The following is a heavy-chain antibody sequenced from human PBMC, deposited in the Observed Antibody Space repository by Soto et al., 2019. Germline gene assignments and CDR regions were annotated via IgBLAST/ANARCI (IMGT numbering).Heavy chain of an antibody. V-gene: IGHV1-18*01. Sequence: ASVKVSCKASGYTFTSYGISWVRQAPGQGLEWMGWISAYNGNTNYAQKLRGRVTMTTDTSTSTAYMELRSLRSDDTAVYYCAREYYYDSSGYYPSPPYGMDVWGQRTTVTVSS. D-gene: IGHD3-22*01. CDR2: ISAYNGNT. CDR1: GYTFTSYG. J-gene: IGHJ6*01. CDR3: AREYYYDSSGYYPSPPYGMDV.